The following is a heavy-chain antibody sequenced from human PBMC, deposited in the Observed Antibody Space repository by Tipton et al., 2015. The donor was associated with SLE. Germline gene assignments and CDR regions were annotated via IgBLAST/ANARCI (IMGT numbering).Heavy chain of an antibody. V-gene: IGHV4-61*09. CDR2: IYTSGST. Sequence: TLSLTCTVSGGSISSGSYYWSWIRQPAGKGLEWIGYIYTSGSTNYNPSLKSRVTISVDTSKNQFSLKLSSVTAADTAVYYCARDTVSYYYDSSGLDCWGQGTLVTVSS. CDR1: GGSISSGSYY. CDR3: ARDTVSYYYDSSGLDC. D-gene: IGHD3-22*01. J-gene: IGHJ4*02.